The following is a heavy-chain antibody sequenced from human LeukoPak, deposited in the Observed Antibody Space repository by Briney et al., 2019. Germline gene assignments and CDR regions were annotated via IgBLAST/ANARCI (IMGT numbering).Heavy chain of an antibody. CDR3: AKAPVTSCRGAYCYPFDS. CDR1: GFTFSDYG. V-gene: IGHV3-23*01. Sequence: GGSLRLSCAAAGFTFSDYGMNWVRQAPGKGLEWVAATSSSDAGTYHADSVRGRFTISRDNSKNTLYLQMNSLRAEDAAVYFCAKAPVTSCRGAYCYPFDSWGQGTLVTVSS. CDR2: TSSSDAGT. J-gene: IGHJ4*02. D-gene: IGHD2-21*01.